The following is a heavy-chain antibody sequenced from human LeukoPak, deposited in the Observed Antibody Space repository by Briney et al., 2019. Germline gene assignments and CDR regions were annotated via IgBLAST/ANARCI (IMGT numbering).Heavy chain of an antibody. V-gene: IGHV3-53*01. CDR3: GRDLIGTAASWDS. CDR1: GFTFSSYS. Sequence: GGSLRLSCAASGFTFSSYSMSWVRQAPGKGLEWVSVISSGDSTYYADSVKGRFTISRDNSKNTLYLQMSSLRVEDTAVYYCGRDLIGTAASWDSWGQGTLVTVSS. J-gene: IGHJ4*02. D-gene: IGHD6-25*01. CDR2: ISSGDST.